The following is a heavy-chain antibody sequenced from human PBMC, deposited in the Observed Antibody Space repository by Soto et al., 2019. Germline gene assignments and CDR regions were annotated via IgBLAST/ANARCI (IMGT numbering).Heavy chain of an antibody. V-gene: IGHV1-46*01. D-gene: IGHD3-3*01. Sequence: ASVKVSCKASGYPFTSHYMHWVRQAPGQGLEWMGIINPSGGSTSYAQKFQGWVTMTRDTSISTAYMELSRLRSDDTAVYYCAIDLHGVGPYYYYGKDVWGQETTVTVSS. CDR2: INPSGGST. CDR3: AIDLHGVGPYYYYGKDV. CDR1: GYPFTSHY. J-gene: IGHJ6*02.